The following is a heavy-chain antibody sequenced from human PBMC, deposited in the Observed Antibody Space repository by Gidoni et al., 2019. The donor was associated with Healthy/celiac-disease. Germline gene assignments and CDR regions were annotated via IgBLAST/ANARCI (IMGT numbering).Heavy chain of an antibody. CDR3: AKAGTVGGGLRDAFDI. CDR2: ISWNSGSI. V-gene: IGHV3-9*01. J-gene: IGHJ3*02. D-gene: IGHD1-26*01. CDR1: GFTFDDYA. Sequence: EVQLVESGGGLVQPGRSLRLSCAASGFTFDDYAMHWVRQAPGKGLEWVSGISWNSGSIGYENSVKGRFTISRDNAKNSLYLQMNSLRAEDTALYYCAKAGTVGGGLRDAFDIWGQGTMVTVSS.